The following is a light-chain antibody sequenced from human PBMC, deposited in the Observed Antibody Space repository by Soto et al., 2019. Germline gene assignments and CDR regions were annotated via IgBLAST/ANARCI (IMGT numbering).Light chain of an antibody. CDR1: QSVSSY. Sequence: EIVLTQSPATLSLSPGERATLSCRASQSVSSYLAWYQQTPGQAPRLLIYDASNRATGIPARFSGSGSGTDFTLTISSLGPEDFAVYYCQQRSNWPRTFGQGTKLEIK. J-gene: IGKJ2*01. V-gene: IGKV3-11*01. CDR3: QQRSNWPRT. CDR2: DAS.